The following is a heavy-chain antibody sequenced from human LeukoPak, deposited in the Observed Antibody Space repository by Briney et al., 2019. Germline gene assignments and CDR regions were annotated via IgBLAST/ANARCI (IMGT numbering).Heavy chain of an antibody. CDR1: GDSVSIDSAA. Sequence: SQTLSLSCALSGDSVSIDSAAWNWIRQSPSRGLEWLGRTYYRSKWFYDYAVSVNSRVTIRPDTSNNQFSLQLDSVTPEDTAVYYCARTIGGAGTVGGFYYWGQGTLVTVSS. D-gene: IGHD6-19*01. J-gene: IGHJ4*02. CDR3: ARTIGGAGTVGGFYY. V-gene: IGHV6-1*01. CDR2: TYYRSKWFY.